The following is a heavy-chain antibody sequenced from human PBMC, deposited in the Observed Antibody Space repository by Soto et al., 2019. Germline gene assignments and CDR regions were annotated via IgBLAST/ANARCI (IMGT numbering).Heavy chain of an antibody. Sequence: SETLSLTCTVSGYSISNGYYWGWIRQSPEKGLEWIGTIYHSGTTYYNPSLKSRVTISVDTSKNQFSLKLSSVTAADTAVYYCARGRRWIQLWAQGGYFDYWGQGTLVTVSS. CDR3: ARGRRWIQLWAQGGYFDY. D-gene: IGHD5-18*01. CDR1: GYSISNGYY. CDR2: IYHSGTT. J-gene: IGHJ4*02. V-gene: IGHV4-38-2*02.